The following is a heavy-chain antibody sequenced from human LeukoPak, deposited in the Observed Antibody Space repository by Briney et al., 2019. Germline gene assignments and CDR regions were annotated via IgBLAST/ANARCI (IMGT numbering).Heavy chain of an antibody. CDR2: ISSSGTTI. D-gene: IGHD1-26*01. CDR3: ARGVSGSYYRYFDH. J-gene: IGHJ4*02. Sequence: GGSLRLSCAASGFTFSSYEMNWVRQAPGKGLEWVSYISSSGTTIYYAASVKGRFTISRDSAKNSLYLQMNSLRAEDTAVYYCARGVSGSYYRYFDHWGQGTLVTVSS. V-gene: IGHV3-48*03. CDR1: GFTFSSYE.